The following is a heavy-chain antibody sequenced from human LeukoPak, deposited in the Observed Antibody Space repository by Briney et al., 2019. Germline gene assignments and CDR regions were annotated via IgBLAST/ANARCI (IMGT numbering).Heavy chain of an antibody. Sequence: PGGSLRLSCTASEFTFSSYAMNWVRQAPGKGLEWVSAIGGGGGSTFYADSVKGRFTISRDNSKNTLYLQMNGLRAEDTALYYCAKSHCTTTSCRGNYFDYWGQGTLVTVSS. J-gene: IGHJ4*02. CDR2: IGGGGGST. CDR3: AKSHCTTTSCRGNYFDY. V-gene: IGHV3-23*01. D-gene: IGHD2-2*01. CDR1: EFTFSSYA.